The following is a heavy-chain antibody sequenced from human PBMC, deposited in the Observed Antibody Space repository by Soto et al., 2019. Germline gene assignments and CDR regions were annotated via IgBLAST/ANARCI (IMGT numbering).Heavy chain of an antibody. CDR1: GFTFSSYG. D-gene: IGHD1-7*01. V-gene: IGHV3-30*18. CDR2: ISYDGSNK. J-gene: IGHJ4*02. Sequence: PGGSLRLSCAASGFTFSSYGMHWVRQAPGKGLEWVAVISYDGSNKYYADSVKGRFTISRDNSKNTLYLQMNSLRAEDTAVYYCAKNRNLDQILDYGGQGTLVTVS. CDR3: AKNRNLDQILDY.